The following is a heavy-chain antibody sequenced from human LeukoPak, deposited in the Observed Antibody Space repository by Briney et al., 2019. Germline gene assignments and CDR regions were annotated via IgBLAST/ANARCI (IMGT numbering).Heavy chain of an antibody. CDR3: ARVRYYYDSSGWNYFDY. V-gene: IGHV1-18*01. J-gene: IGHJ4*02. CDR1: GYTFTSYG. D-gene: IGHD3-22*01. Sequence: GASVKVSCKASGYTFTSYGISWVRQAPGQGLEWMGWISAYNGNTNYAQKLQGRVTMTTDTSTSTAYMELRSLRSDDTAVYYCARVRYYYDSSGWNYFDYWGQGTLVTVSS. CDR2: ISAYNGNT.